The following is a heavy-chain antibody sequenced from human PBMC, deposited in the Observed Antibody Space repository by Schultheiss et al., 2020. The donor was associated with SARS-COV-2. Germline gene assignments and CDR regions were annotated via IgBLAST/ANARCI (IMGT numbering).Heavy chain of an antibody. CDR3: AKSSSSWYDDSFDL. V-gene: IGHV3-53*01. Sequence: GGSLRLSCAASGFTVSSNYMSWVRQAPGKGLEWVSVIYSGGSTYYADSVKGRFTISRDNSRNTLYLQMNSLRAEDTAVYYCAKSSSSWYDDSFDLWGRGTLVTVSS. D-gene: IGHD6-13*01. J-gene: IGHJ2*01. CDR1: GFTVSSNY. CDR2: IYSGGST.